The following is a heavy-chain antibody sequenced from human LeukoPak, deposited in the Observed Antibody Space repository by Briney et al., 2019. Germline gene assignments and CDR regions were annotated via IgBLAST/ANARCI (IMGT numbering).Heavy chain of an antibody. CDR3: ARAYYASGSYPVDY. Sequence: SETLSLNCAVSGYSISSGYYWGWIRQPPGKGLEWIGSIYHSGSTYYNPSLKSRVTISVDTSKNQFSLKLSSVTAADTAVYYCARAYYASGSYPVDYWGQGTLVTVSS. CDR1: GYSISSGYY. D-gene: IGHD3-10*01. J-gene: IGHJ4*02. V-gene: IGHV4-38-2*01. CDR2: IYHSGST.